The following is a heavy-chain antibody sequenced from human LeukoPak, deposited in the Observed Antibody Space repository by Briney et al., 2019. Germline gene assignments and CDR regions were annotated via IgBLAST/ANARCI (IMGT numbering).Heavy chain of an antibody. V-gene: IGHV3-7*01. D-gene: IGHD2-15*01. CDR2: IKQDGSEK. CDR3: ASASYCSGGSCYFVY. J-gene: IGHJ4*02. CDR1: GFTFSSYW. Sequence: GGSLRLSCAASGFTFSSYWMSWVRQAPGKGLEGVANIKQDGSEKYYVGSVKGRFTISRDNAKNSLYLQMNSLRAEDTAVYYCASASYCSGGSCYFVYWGQGTLVTVSS.